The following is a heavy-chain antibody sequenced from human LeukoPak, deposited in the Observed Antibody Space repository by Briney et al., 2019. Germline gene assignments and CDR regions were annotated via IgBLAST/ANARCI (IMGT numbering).Heavy chain of an antibody. CDR1: GGSISSGDYY. Sequence: SETLSLTCTVSGGSISSGDYYWSWIRQPPGKGLEWIGYIYYSGSIYYNSSLKSRVTISLDTSKNQFSLKLGSVTAADTAVYYCASRTYYYDSSGPFNWFDPWGQGTLVTVSS. CDR3: ASRTYYYDSSGPFNWFDP. D-gene: IGHD3-22*01. V-gene: IGHV4-30-4*08. J-gene: IGHJ5*02. CDR2: IYYSGSI.